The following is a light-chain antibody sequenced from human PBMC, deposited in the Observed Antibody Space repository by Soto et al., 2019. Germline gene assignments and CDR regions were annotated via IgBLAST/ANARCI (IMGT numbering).Light chain of an antibody. CDR3: QSYDSGLGGYV. CDR2: GNS. V-gene: IGLV1-40*01. Sequence: QSVLTQPPSVSGAPGQRVTISCTGSSSNIGAGYDVHWYQQLPGTAPKLLIYGNSNRPSGVPDRFSGSKSGTSASLAITGLRVEDEADYYCQSYDSGLGGYVFGTGTNLPVL. CDR1: SSNIGAGYD. J-gene: IGLJ1*01.